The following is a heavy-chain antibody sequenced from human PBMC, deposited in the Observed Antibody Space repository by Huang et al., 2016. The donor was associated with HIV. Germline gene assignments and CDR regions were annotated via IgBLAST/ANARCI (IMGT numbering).Heavy chain of an antibody. CDR2: INHSGST. CDR1: GGSFSGYY. J-gene: IGHJ3*02. Sequence: QVQLQQWGAGLLKPSETLSLTCAVSGGSFSGYYWCWIRQSPGKGLEWIGEINHSGSTNYNPSLKSRLTISVDTSKNQFSLKLSSVTAADTAVYYCARERMMSWLDDHDAFDIWGQGTMVTVSS. CDR3: ARERMMSWLDDHDAFDI. D-gene: IGHD1-1*01. V-gene: IGHV4-34*01.